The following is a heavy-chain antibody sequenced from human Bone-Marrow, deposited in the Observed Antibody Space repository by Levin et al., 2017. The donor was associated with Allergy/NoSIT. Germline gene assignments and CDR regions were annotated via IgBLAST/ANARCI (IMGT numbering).Heavy chain of an antibody. D-gene: IGHD4-23*01. J-gene: IGHJ4*02. CDR1: GFNFRSYG. Sequence: GGSLRLSCTASGFNFRSYGMYWVRQAPGKGLEWVAGLWYDGSYQYYADSMKGRFTISRENPKNTLYLQMNNLRAEDTAVYYCAKSLGGGNSPAGFDYWGQGALVTVSS. CDR2: LWYDGSYQ. V-gene: IGHV3-33*06. CDR3: AKSLGGGNSPAGFDY.